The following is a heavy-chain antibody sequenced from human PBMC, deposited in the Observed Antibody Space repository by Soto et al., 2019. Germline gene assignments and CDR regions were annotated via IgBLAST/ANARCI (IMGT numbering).Heavy chain of an antibody. CDR1: GYRFTSYW. CDR2: IYPGDSDT. V-gene: IGHV5-51*01. D-gene: IGHD3-22*01. J-gene: IGHJ6*02. Sequence: GESLKISCNGSGYRFTSYWLGWVRQMPGKGLEWMGIIYPGDSDTRYSPSFQGQVTISAGKSISTAYLQWSSLKASDTAMYYCARREYHYDSSGLPYGMDVWGQGTTVTVSS. CDR3: ARREYHYDSSGLPYGMDV.